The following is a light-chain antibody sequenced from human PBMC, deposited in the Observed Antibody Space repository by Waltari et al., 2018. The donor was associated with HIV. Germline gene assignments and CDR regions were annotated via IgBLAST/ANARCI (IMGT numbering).Light chain of an antibody. CDR3: QSYDSSLSAWI. CDR1: SSNIGARYD. V-gene: IGLV1-40*01. J-gene: IGLJ2*01. CDR2: GNV. Sequence: QSVLTQPPSVSGAPGQRVTISCTGGSSNIGARYDVHWYQQLPGTAPKLLIYGNVNRPSGVPDRFSGSKSGTSASLAITGLQAEDEADYYCQSYDSSLSAWIFGGGTKLTV.